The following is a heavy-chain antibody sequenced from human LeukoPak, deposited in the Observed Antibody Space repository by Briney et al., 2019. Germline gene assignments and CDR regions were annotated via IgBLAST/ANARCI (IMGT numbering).Heavy chain of an antibody. V-gene: IGHV4-31*03. CDR2: IYYSGST. D-gene: IGHD1-14*01. CDR3: ARDSRSSFDY. Sequence: SETLSLTCTVSGGSISSGGHYWSWIRQHPGKGLEWIGYIYYSGSTYYNPSLKSRVTISVDTSKNQFSLKLSSVTAADTAVYYCARDSRSSFDYWGQGTLVTVSS. J-gene: IGHJ4*02. CDR1: GGSISSGGHY.